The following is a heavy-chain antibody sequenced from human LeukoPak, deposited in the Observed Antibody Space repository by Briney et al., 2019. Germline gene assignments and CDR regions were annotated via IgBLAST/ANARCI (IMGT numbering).Heavy chain of an antibody. J-gene: IGHJ6*03. V-gene: IGHV4-39*01. CDR1: GGSISSSSYY. CDR2: IYYSGTT. CDR3: ARQVSDYFYYCIDV. Sequence: PSETLSLTCSVSGGSISSSSYYWNWIRQPPGKGLEWVGSIYYSGTTYYNSSLKSRVTISEDTSKNRFSLMLTSVTAADTAVYYCARQVSDYFYYCIDVWGEGTTVIVSS.